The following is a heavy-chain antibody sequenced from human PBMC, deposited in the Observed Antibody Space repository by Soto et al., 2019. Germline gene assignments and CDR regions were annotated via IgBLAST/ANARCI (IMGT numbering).Heavy chain of an antibody. CDR3: AKDRSFSRLWSVGYCTNGVCYRLDY. V-gene: IGHV3-30*18. Sequence: PGGSLRLSCAASGFTFSSYGMHWVRQAPGKGLEWVAVISYDGSNKYYADSVKGRFTISRDNSKNTLYLQMNSLRAEDTAVYYCAKDRSFSRLWSVGYCTNGVCYRLDYWGQGTLVTVSS. CDR2: ISYDGSNK. J-gene: IGHJ4*02. CDR1: GFTFSSYG. D-gene: IGHD2-8*01.